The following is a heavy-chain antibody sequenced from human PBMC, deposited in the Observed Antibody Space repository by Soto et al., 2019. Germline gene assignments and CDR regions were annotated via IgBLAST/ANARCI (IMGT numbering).Heavy chain of an antibody. D-gene: IGHD6-6*01. CDR3: ARANSSSSSYYYCYGMDV. Sequence: GASVKVSCKASGYTFTGYYMHWVRQAPGQGLEWMGWINPNSGGTNYAQKFQGWVTMTRDTSISTAYMELSRLRSDDTAVYYCARANSSSSSYYYCYGMDVWGQGTTVTVSS. V-gene: IGHV1-2*04. J-gene: IGHJ6*02. CDR2: INPNSGGT. CDR1: GYTFTGYY.